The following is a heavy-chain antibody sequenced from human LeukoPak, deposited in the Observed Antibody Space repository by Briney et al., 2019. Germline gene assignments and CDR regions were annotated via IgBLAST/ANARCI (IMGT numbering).Heavy chain of an antibody. D-gene: IGHD3-10*01. V-gene: IGHV4-61*01. CDR2: IYYSGST. J-gene: IGHJ4*02. CDR1: GGSVSSGSYY. CDR3: ARVTHSGWSGYYFDY. Sequence: PSATLSLTCTVSGGSVSSGSYYWSWIRQPPGKGLEWIGYIYYSGSTNYNPSLKSRVTISVDTSKNQFSLKLSSVTAADTAVYYCARVTHSGWSGYYFDYWGQGTLVTVSS.